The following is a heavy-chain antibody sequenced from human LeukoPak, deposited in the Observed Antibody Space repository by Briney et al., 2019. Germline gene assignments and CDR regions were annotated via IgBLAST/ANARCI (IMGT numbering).Heavy chain of an antibody. CDR2: IKTNYDGGTS. D-gene: IGHD2/OR15-2a*01. Sequence: GGSLRLACTVSGFTFGNGCMNWVRQAPGKGLEWVGLIKTNYDGGTSDYATPVKGRFTISRDDSKNTLYLQMDSLRTDDTAIYYCTAIREYCDSAGCYSPYFYYHMDVWGKGTMVAVSS. J-gene: IGHJ6*03. V-gene: IGHV3-15*01. CDR3: TAIREYCDSAGCYSPYFYYHMDV. CDR1: GFTFGNGC.